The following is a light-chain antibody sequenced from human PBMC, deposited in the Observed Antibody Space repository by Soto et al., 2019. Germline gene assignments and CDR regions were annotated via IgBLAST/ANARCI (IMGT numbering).Light chain of an antibody. CDR2: GAS. CDR3: QQSNNWPYT. Sequence: EIVLTQSPGTLSVSPGERANLSCRASQSVSTNLAWFQQKPGQAPRLLIYGASTRATGIPARFSGSGYGTEFTLTINSLQSEDLAVYYCQQSNNWPYTFGQGTKLEV. V-gene: IGKV3-15*01. J-gene: IGKJ2*01. CDR1: QSVSTN.